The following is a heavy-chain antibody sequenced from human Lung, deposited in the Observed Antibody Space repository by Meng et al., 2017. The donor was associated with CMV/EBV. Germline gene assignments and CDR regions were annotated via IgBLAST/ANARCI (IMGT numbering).Heavy chain of an antibody. J-gene: IGHJ4*02. CDR2: IIPIFGTA. CDR3: ARVEMGMVVADY. V-gene: IGHV1-69*05. Sequence: SVKVSXKASGGTFSSYAISWVRQAPGQGLEWMGGIIPIFGTANYAQKFQGRVTITTDESTSTAYMELSSLRSEDTAVYYCARVEMGMVVADYWGQRTLVTLSS. D-gene: IGHD2-15*01. CDR1: GGTFSSYA.